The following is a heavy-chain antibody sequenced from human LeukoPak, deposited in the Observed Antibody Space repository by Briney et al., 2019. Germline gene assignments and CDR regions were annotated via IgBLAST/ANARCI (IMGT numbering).Heavy chain of an antibody. V-gene: IGHV3-30*02. D-gene: IGHD3-10*01. CDR3: AKDLRHYYGSGKTD. CDR2: IRYDGSNK. Sequence: GGSLRLSCAASGFTFSSYGMHWVRQAPGKGLEWVAFIRYDGSNKYYADSVKGRFTISRDNSKNTLYLQMDSLRAEDTAVYYCAKDLRHYYGSGKTDWGQGTLVTVSS. J-gene: IGHJ4*02. CDR1: GFTFSSYG.